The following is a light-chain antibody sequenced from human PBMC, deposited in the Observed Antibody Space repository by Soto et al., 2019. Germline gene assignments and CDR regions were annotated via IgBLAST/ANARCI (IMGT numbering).Light chain of an antibody. CDR3: GTWDSSLSAGGSYV. V-gene: IGLV1-51*02. CDR2: ENN. Sequence: QSVLTQPPSVSAAPGQKVTISCSGSSSNIGNNYVSWYQQLPGTAPKLLIYENNKRPSGIPDRFSGSKSGTSDTLGITGLQAGDEADYYCGTWDSSLSAGGSYVFGSGTKLTVL. J-gene: IGLJ1*01. CDR1: SSNIGNNY.